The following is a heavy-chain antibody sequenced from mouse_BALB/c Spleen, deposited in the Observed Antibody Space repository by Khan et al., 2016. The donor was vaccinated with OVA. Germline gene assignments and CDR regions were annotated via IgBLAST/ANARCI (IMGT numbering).Heavy chain of an antibody. D-gene: IGHD2-3*01. CDR3: ASDGARYNYAIDY. V-gene: IGHV3-2*02. CDR2: ISSSGNT. J-gene: IGHJ4*01. Sequence: EVQLQESGPGLVKPSQSLSLTCTVTGYSITSDYAWNWIRQFPGNKLEWMGYISSSGNTNYNPALKSRISLTRDKSKNQFFLQLNSVTTEDSATYDCASDGARYNYAIDYWGQGTTVTVSS. CDR1: GYSITSDYA.